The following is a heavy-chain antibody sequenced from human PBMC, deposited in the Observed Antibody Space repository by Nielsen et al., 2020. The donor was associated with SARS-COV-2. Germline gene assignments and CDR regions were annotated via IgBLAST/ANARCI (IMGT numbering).Heavy chain of an antibody. CDR1: GFTFDDYA. V-gene: IGHV3-9*01. Sequence: SLKISCAASGFTFDDYAMHWVRQAPGKGLEWVSGISWNSGSIGYADSVKGRFTISRDNSKNTLYLQMNSLRAEDTAVYYCARGDDILTGYEFHYWGQGTLVTVSS. CDR2: ISWNSGSI. CDR3: ARGDDILTGYEFHY. D-gene: IGHD3-9*01. J-gene: IGHJ4*02.